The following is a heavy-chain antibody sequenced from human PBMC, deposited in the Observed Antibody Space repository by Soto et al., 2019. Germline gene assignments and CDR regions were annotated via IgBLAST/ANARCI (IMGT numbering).Heavy chain of an antibody. Sequence: GASLKSSCKGSGYSLTSYWIGWVRQMPGKGLEWMGIIYPGDSDTRYSPSFQGHVTISADKSISTAYLQWSSLKASDTAMYYCARLQAAAGDNDLTFDYWGQGTLVTVSS. CDR2: IYPGDSDT. J-gene: IGHJ4*02. V-gene: IGHV5-51*01. D-gene: IGHD6-13*01. CDR3: ARLQAAAGDNDLTFDY. CDR1: GYSLTSYW.